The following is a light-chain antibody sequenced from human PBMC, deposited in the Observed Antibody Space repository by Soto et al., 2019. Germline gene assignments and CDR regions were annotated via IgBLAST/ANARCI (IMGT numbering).Light chain of an antibody. Sequence: DIKMTQSPSSLAASVGDRVTITCRASQSISSYLNGYQQKPGKATQLLIYAASSLQSGVPSRFSGSVSGTDFTLTISSLQPEDFATYYCQQSNSTPRTFGQGTKLDNK. CDR1: QSISSY. V-gene: IGKV1-39*01. J-gene: IGKJ1*01. CDR3: QQSNSTPRT. CDR2: AAS.